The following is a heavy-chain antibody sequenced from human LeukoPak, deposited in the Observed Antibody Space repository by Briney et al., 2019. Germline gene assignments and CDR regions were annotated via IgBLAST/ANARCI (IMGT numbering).Heavy chain of an antibody. V-gene: IGHV3-7*01. J-gene: IGHJ4*02. CDR1: GFTFTKFW. CDR3: ATSYDSSGCD. Sequence: GGSLRLSCAASGFTFTKFWMAWVRQAPGKGLEWVGNIKQDGSIQYYGDSVKGRFTISRDNARNSLYLQMNSLRAEDTALYYCATSYDSSGCDWGQGTLVPVSA. CDR2: IKQDGSIQ. D-gene: IGHD3-22*01.